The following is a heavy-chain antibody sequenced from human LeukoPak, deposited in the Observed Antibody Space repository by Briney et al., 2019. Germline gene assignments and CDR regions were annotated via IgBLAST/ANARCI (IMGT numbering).Heavy chain of an antibody. D-gene: IGHD3-3*01. CDR1: GYTFTGYY. CDR3: ARSAIRYYYYMDV. Sequence: GASVKVSCKASGYTFTGYYMHWVRQAPGQGLEWMGWINPSGSSTSYAQKFQGRLSLTRDMSTSTAYMELSSLRSEDMAVYYCARSAIRYYYYMDVWGKGTTVTVSS. J-gene: IGHJ6*03. CDR2: INPSGSST. V-gene: IGHV1-46*01.